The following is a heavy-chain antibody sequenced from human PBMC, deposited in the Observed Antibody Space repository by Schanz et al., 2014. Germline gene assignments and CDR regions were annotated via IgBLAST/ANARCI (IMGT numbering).Heavy chain of an antibody. J-gene: IGHJ4*02. D-gene: IGHD2-2*01. CDR3: ARAIRNQLLSDN. CDR2: ISPSGGST. CDR1: GYTFTSYG. V-gene: IGHV1-46*01. Sequence: QVHLVQSGAEVKKPGASVKVSCKASGYTFTSYGITWVRQAPGQGFEWMGLISPSGGSTSYAQKFQGRVTMTSDTSTSTVYMELSSLRSEDTAVYYCARAIRNQLLSDNWGQGTLVTVSS.